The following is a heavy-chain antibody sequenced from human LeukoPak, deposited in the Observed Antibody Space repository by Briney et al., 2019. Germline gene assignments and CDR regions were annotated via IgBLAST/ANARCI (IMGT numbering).Heavy chain of an antibody. D-gene: IGHD3-10*01. CDR3: ARGKSDSGDYPIFDC. CDR2: ISATGATT. V-gene: IGHV3-23*01. Sequence: GGSLRLSCAASGFTFSSYWMSWVRQAPGKGLEWVSAISATGATTRYADSVKGRFTISRDNSKNTLFLRMNSLRVEDTATYYCARGKSDSGDYPIFDCWGQGTLVTVSS. J-gene: IGHJ4*02. CDR1: GFTFSSYW.